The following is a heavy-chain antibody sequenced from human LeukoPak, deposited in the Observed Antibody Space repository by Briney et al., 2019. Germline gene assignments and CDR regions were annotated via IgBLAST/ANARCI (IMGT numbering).Heavy chain of an antibody. CDR1: GFTFSSYG. D-gene: IGHD2-21*01. J-gene: IGHJ4*02. CDR2: IWYDGSNK. Sequence: TGGSLRLSCAASGFTFSSYGMHWVRQALGKGVEWVAVIWYDGSNKYYADSVKGRVTISRDNSKNTLYLHMNSLRAEHTAVYYCARDLGKQDDWRLYFDYWGQGTLVPVSS. V-gene: IGHV3-33*01. CDR3: ARDLGKQDDWRLYFDY.